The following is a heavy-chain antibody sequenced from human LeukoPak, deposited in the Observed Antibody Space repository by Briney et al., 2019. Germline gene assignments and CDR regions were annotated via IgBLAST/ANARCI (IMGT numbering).Heavy chain of an antibody. CDR2: IYHSGST. CDR3: ARGHSSSWYTWYFDL. V-gene: IGHV4-38-2*02. D-gene: IGHD6-13*01. J-gene: IGHJ2*01. CDR1: GYSISSGYY. Sequence: SETLSLTCTVSGYSISSGYYWGWIRQPPGKGLEWIGSIYHSGSTYYNPSLKSRVTISVDTSKNQFSLKLSSVTAADTAVYYCARGHSSSWYTWYFDLWGRGTLVTVSS.